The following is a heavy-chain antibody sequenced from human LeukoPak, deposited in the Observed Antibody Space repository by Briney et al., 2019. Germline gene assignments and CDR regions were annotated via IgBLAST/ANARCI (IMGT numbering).Heavy chain of an antibody. CDR1: GFTFSSYA. D-gene: IGHD6-13*01. J-gene: IGHJ5*02. V-gene: IGHV3-74*01. CDR2: ISSEGSST. Sequence: PGGSLRLSCAASGFTFSSYAMSWVRQAPGKGLVWVSRISSEGSSTTYADSVKGRFTISRDNAKNSLYLQMNSLRAEDTAVYYCARELLIAAAPNWFDPWGQGTLVTVSS. CDR3: ARELLIAAAPNWFDP.